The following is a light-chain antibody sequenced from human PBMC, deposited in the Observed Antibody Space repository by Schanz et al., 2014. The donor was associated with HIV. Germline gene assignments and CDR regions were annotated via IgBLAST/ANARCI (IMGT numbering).Light chain of an antibody. CDR2: EVT. J-gene: IGLJ2*01. V-gene: IGLV2-8*01. CDR1: SNDIGAYRY. Sequence: QSALTQPPSASGSPGQSVTISCTGTSNDIGAYRYVSWYQHHPGRAPRLLIYEVTKRPSGVPGRFSGSKSGNTASLTVSGLQVDDEADYYCSSYTSSTTLVVLGGGTKLTVL. CDR3: SSYTSSTTLVV.